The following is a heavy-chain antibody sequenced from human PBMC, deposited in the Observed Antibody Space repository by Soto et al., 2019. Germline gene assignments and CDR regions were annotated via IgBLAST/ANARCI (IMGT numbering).Heavy chain of an antibody. CDR2: INHSGST. J-gene: IGHJ4*02. D-gene: IGHD1-20*01. Sequence: SETLSLTCAVYGGSFSGYYWSWIRQPPGKGLEWIGEINHSGSTNYNPSLKSRVTISVDTPKNQFTLKLSAVTAADTAAYYCATSQKGYNWNYFDRWGQGALVTVSS. CDR3: ATSQKGYNWNYFDR. V-gene: IGHV4-34*01. CDR1: GGSFSGYY.